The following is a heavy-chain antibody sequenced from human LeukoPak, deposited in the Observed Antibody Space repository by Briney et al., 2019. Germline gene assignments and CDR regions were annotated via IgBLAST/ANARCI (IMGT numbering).Heavy chain of an antibody. CDR2: INHSGST. CDR1: GGSFSGYY. Sequence: SETLSLTCAVYGGSFSGYYWSWIRQPPGKGLEWIGEINHSGSTNYSPSLKSRVTISVDTSKNQFSLKLSSVTAADTAVYYCAGRKGGSFDPWGQGTLVTVSS. V-gene: IGHV4-34*01. CDR3: AGRKGGSFDP. J-gene: IGHJ5*02. D-gene: IGHD5-12*01.